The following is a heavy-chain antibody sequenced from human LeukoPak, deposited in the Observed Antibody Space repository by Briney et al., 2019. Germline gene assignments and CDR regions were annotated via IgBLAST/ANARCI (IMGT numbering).Heavy chain of an antibody. V-gene: IGHV4-59*08. Sequence: SETLSLTCTVSGGSISSYYWSWIRQPPGKGLEWIGYIYYSGSTNYNPSLKSRVTISVDTSKNQFSLKLSSVTAADTAVYYCATLQSSGYDYSDYWGQGIQVTVSS. CDR1: GGSISSYY. J-gene: IGHJ4*02. CDR3: ATLQSSGYDYSDY. CDR2: IYYSGST. D-gene: IGHD3-22*01.